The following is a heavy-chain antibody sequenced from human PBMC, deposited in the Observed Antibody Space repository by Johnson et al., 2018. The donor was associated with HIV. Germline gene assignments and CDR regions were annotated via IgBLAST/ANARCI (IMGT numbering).Heavy chain of an antibody. J-gene: IGHJ3*02. D-gene: IGHD3-3*02. CDR2: ISYDGSNK. Sequence: QVQLVESGGGLVKPGGSLRLSCVASGFTFNNAWMSWVRQAPGKGLEWVAVISYDGSNKYYADSVMGRFTISRDNSKNTLYLQMNSLRAEDTALYYCAKYLLLESGFDIGGQGKMVTVSS. CDR3: AKYLLLESGFDI. CDR1: GFTFNNAW. V-gene: IGHV3-30*18.